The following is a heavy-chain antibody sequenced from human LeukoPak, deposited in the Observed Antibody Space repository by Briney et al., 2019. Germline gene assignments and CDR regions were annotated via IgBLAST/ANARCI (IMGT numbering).Heavy chain of an antibody. CDR3: ARGDTNDFWSGLSFDY. J-gene: IGHJ4*02. Sequence: SETLSLTCSVFGGSISSFYWNWIRQAPGKRLERIGYVYYSATTNYNPSLKSRVTISADTSNNQFSLKLSSVTAADTAVYYCARGDTNDFWSGLSFDYWGQGTLVSVSS. CDR1: GGSISSFY. V-gene: IGHV4-59*01. D-gene: IGHD3-3*01. CDR2: VYYSATT.